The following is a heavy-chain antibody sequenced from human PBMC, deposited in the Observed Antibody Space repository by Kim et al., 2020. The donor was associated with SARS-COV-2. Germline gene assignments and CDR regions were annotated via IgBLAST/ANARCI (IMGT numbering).Heavy chain of an antibody. V-gene: IGHV1-3*01. D-gene: IGHD3-3*01. CDR3: ARVSGYYRDYYYYGMDV. J-gene: IGHJ6*02. Sequence: FQGRVTITRDTSASTAYMELSSLRFEDTAVYYCARVSGYYRDYYYYGMDVWGQGTTVTVSS.